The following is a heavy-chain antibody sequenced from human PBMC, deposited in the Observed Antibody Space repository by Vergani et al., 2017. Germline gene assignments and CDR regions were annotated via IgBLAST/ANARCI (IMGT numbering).Heavy chain of an antibody. CDR3: ASWGYGGLWAFDI. CDR1: GYTFTGYY. Sequence: QVQLVQSGAEVKKPGASVKVSCKASGYTFTGYYMHWVRQAPGQGLEWMGWMNPNSGNTGYAQKFQGRVTMTRNTSISTAYMELSSLRSEDTAVYYCASWGYGGLWAFDIWGQGTMVTVSS. V-gene: IGHV1-8*02. CDR2: MNPNSGNT. D-gene: IGHD5-12*01. J-gene: IGHJ3*02.